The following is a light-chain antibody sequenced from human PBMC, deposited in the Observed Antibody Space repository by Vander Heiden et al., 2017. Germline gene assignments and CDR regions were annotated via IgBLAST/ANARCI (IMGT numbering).Light chain of an antibody. V-gene: IGKV4-1*01. CDR2: WAS. J-gene: IGKJ1*01. CDR1: QSLLYSSNNKNF. CDR3: LQDDSTPGT. Sequence: DFVMTQSPDSLAVSLGERATINCKSSQSLLYSSNNKNFLAWYQQKPGQPPKLLIYWASTRESGVPDRFSGSGSGTDFTLTISSLQAEDVAVYYCLQDDSTPGTFGQGTKLEVK.